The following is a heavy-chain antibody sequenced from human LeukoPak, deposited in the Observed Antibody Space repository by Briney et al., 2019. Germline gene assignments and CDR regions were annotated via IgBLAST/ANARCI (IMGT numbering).Heavy chain of an antibody. D-gene: IGHD5-18*01. J-gene: IGHJ6*03. Sequence: GGSLRLSCAASGFTFNNYGMHWVRQAPGKGLEWVAFIRYDGNNKYYADSVKGRFTISRDNAKNSLSLQMNSLRAEDTAVYYCARVGTAMVTIVAPYYMDVWGKGTTVTVSS. CDR3: ARVGTAMVTIVAPYYMDV. CDR2: IRYDGNNK. V-gene: IGHV3-30*02. CDR1: GFTFNNYG.